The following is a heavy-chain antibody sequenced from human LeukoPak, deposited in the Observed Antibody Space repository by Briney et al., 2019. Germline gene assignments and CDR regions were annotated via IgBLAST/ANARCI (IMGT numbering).Heavy chain of an antibody. CDR2: IKSDGSST. D-gene: IGHD2-8*01. V-gene: IGHV3-74*01. J-gene: IGHJ4*02. CDR1: GFTFSSYW. CDR3: ARDHTNSPPPDH. Sequence: GGSLRLSCAASGFTFSSYWMHWVRQAPGKGLVWVSRIKSDGSSTNYADSVKGRFSISRDNSKNTLYLQMNSLRDEDTAVYFCARDHTNSPPPDHWGQGTLVTVSS.